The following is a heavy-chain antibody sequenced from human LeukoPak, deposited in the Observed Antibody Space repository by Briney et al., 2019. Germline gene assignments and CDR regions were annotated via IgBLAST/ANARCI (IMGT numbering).Heavy chain of an antibody. CDR3: VKDRPNWPIDY. D-gene: IGHD1-1*01. CDR1: GFTFSSYS. Sequence: GKSLRLFCAASGFTFSSYSMTWVRQAPGKGLEWVSSISSSGGVTYYADSVKGRFTISRDNSKNTQYLQMNSLRVDDTAVYYCVKDRPNWPIDYWGQGTLVTVSS. J-gene: IGHJ4*02. V-gene: IGHV3-23*01. CDR2: ISSSGGVT.